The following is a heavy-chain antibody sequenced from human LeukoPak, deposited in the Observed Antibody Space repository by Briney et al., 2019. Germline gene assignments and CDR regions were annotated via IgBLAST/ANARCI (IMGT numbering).Heavy chain of an antibody. J-gene: IGHJ4*02. D-gene: IGHD3-10*01. CDR2: ISYDGSNK. CDR1: GFTFSSYG. Sequence: GGSLRLSCAASGFTFSSYGMHWVRQAPGKGLEWVAVISYDGSNKYYADSVEGRFTISRDNSKNTLYLQMNSLRAEDTAVYYCAKGSLWFGELLPLFDYWGQGTLVTVSS. CDR3: AKGSLWFGELLPLFDY. V-gene: IGHV3-30*18.